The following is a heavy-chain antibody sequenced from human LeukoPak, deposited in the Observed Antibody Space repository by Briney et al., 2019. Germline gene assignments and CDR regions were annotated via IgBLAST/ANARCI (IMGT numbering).Heavy chain of an antibody. Sequence: GGSVRLSCVASGISFRCYGMHWVRQAPGKGLEWVTFICYDASNNYYAASVKGRFTISSDNSKNTLYLQMNSLRAEDTAVYYCARGPRITIFGVVPYGMDVWGQGTTVTVFS. J-gene: IGHJ6*02. CDR1: GISFRCYG. CDR3: ARGPRITIFGVVPYGMDV. V-gene: IGHV3-33*01. D-gene: IGHD3-3*01. CDR2: ICYDASNN.